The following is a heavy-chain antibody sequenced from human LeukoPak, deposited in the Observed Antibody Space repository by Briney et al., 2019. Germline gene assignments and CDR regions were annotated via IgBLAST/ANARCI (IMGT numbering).Heavy chain of an antibody. V-gene: IGHV4-39*01. J-gene: IGHJ5*02. D-gene: IGHD3-22*01. CDR2: IYYTGST. Sequence: SETLSLTCTVSGGSINSSSYYWGWIRQPPGEGLEWIGSIYYTGSTYYNPSLKSRVTISVDPPKNQFSLKLSSVTAADTAVYYCARHGGYDSSGYWFDPWGQGTLVTVSS. CDR1: GGSINSSSYY. CDR3: ARHGGYDSSGYWFDP.